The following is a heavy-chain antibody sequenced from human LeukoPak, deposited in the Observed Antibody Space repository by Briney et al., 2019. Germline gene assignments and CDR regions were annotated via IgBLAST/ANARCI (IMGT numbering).Heavy chain of an antibody. D-gene: IGHD6-19*01. CDR3: AREGAIGYSSGWSRDYYYYGMDV. J-gene: IGHJ6*02. CDR2: ISSSSSYI. V-gene: IGHV3-21*01. Sequence: GGSLRLSCAASGFTFSSYSMNWVRQAPGKGLEWVSSISSSSSYIYYADSVKGRFTISRDNAKNSLYLQMNSLRAEDTAVYYCAREGAIGYSSGWSRDYYYYGMDVWGQGTTVTVSS. CDR1: GFTFSSYS.